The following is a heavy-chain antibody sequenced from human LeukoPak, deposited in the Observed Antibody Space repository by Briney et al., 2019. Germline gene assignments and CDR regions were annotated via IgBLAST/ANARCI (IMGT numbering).Heavy chain of an antibody. CDR1: GGSISSGGYS. Sequence: SETLSLTCAVSGGSISSGGYSWSWIRQPPGKGLEWIGYIYHSGSTYYNPSLKSRVTISVDRSKNQFSLKLSSVTAADKAVYYCARARYSYGLYYFDHWGQGTLVSVSS. CDR2: IYHSGST. J-gene: IGHJ4*02. V-gene: IGHV4-30-2*01. CDR3: ARARYSYGLYYFDH. D-gene: IGHD5-18*01.